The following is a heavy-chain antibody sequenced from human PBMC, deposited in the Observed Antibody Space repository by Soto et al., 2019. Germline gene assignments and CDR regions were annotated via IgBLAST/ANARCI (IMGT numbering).Heavy chain of an antibody. CDR3: ARNRVGSSWCVDY. CDR1: GDSLNSGGYS. J-gene: IGHJ4*02. D-gene: IGHD6-19*01. V-gene: IGHV4-30-2*01. CDR2: IYYSGST. Sequence: TLSLTCAVSGDSLNSGGYSWSWIRLPPRKGLEWIGYIYYSGSTHYKSSLQSRVTMSLDRSKNEFSLRLNAVTAADTAVYYCARNRVGSSWCVDYWGQGIQVTVSS.